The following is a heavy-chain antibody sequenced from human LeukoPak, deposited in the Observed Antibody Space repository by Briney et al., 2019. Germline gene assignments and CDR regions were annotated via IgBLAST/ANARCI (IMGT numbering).Heavy chain of an antibody. D-gene: IGHD6-6*01. CDR2: IKRKTDGCTT. V-gene: IGHV3-15*01. Sequence: GGSLRLSCAASGFTFSNAWMRWVRQAPGKGLEWVGRIKRKTDGCTTDYGAAVEGRFTLSSDDSKNILYLQMNSLKTEDTAVYYCSGPGDYSSSSVIDYWGQGTLVTVSS. CDR3: SGPGDYSSSSVIDY. J-gene: IGHJ4*02. CDR1: GFTFSNAW.